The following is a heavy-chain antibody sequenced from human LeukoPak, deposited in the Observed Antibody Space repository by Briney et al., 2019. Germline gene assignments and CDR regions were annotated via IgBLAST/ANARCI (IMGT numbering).Heavy chain of an antibody. CDR2: ISYDGSNK. D-gene: IGHD1-26*01. Sequence: GGSLRLSCAASGFTFSSYAMHWARQAPGKGLEWVAVISYDGSNKYYADSVKGRFTISRDNSKNTLYLQMNSLRAEDTAVYYCARVPYSGSYYFDYWGQGTLVTVSS. J-gene: IGHJ4*02. CDR3: ARVPYSGSYYFDY. V-gene: IGHV3-30-3*01. CDR1: GFTFSSYA.